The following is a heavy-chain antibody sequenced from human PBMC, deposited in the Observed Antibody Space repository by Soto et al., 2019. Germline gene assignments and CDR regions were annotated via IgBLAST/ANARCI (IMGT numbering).Heavy chain of an antibody. CDR3: ASLIMVRGKKYPVPYYFDY. Sequence: GGSLRLSCAASGFTFSSYSMNWVRQAPGKGLEWVSSISSSSSYIYYADSVKGRFTISRDNAKNSLYLQMNSLRAEDTAVYYCASLIMVRGKKYPVPYYFDYWGQGTLVTVSS. CDR1: GFTFSSYS. J-gene: IGHJ4*02. V-gene: IGHV3-21*01. D-gene: IGHD3-10*01. CDR2: ISSSSSYI.